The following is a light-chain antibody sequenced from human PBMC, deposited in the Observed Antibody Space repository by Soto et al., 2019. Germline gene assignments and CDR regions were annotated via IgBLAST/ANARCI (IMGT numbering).Light chain of an antibody. V-gene: IGKV3-15*01. Sequence: EIVMTQSPATLSVSPGERATLSCRASQSVGSKLAWYQHKPGQAPRLLIYGASTRATGIPARFSGSGSGTEFTLTISSPQSEDFAVYYCQQYNNWWTFGQGTKVEIK. CDR3: QQYNNWWT. J-gene: IGKJ1*01. CDR1: QSVGSK. CDR2: GAS.